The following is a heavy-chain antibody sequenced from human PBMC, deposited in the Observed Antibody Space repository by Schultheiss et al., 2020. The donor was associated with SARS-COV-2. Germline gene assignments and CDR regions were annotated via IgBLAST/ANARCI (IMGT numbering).Heavy chain of an antibody. V-gene: IGHV4-34*01. J-gene: IGHJ4*02. Sequence: SETLSLTCTVSGGSISSYYWSWIRQPPGKGLEWIGEINHSGSTNYNPSLKSRVTISVDTSKNQFSLKLSSVTAADTAVYYCARKYCSGDTCPDDYWGQGTLVTVSS. CDR3: ARKYCSGDTCPDDY. CDR2: INHSGST. CDR1: GGSISSYY. D-gene: IGHD2-15*01.